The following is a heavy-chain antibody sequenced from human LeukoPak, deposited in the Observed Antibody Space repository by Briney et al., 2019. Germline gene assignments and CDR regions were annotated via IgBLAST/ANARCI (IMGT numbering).Heavy chain of an antibody. D-gene: IGHD5-24*01. CDR1: GGSFSGYY. J-gene: IGHJ4*02. CDR3: ARGGRWLQLRWLYYFDY. Sequence: PSETLSLTCAVYGGSFSGYYWSWIRQPPGEGLEWSGEINHSGSTNYNPSLKSRVTIPVDTSKNQFSLKLSSVTAADTAVYYCARGGRWLQLRWLYYFDYWGQGTLVTVSS. V-gene: IGHV4-34*01. CDR2: INHSGST.